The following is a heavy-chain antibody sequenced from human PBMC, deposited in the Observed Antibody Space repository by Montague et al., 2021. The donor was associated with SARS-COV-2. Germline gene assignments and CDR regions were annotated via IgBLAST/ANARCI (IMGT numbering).Heavy chain of an antibody. CDR1: GTSFSGYY. J-gene: IGHJ6*03. CDR3: ARLRDGVVPSPILGVGPYYSYYYMDV. D-gene: IGHD3-10*01. V-gene: IGHV4-34*01. Sequence: SETLSLTCAVYGTSFSGYYWNWIRQPPGKGLEWIGEINHGGSTKYSPSLKSRLTISADTSKNQFSLKLTSVAAADTAVYYCARLRDGVVPSPILGVGPYYSYYYMDVWGRETTVTVSS. CDR2: INHGGST.